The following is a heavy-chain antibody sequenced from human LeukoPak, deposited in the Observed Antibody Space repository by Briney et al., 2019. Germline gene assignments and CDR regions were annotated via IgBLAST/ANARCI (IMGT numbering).Heavy chain of an antibody. CDR1: GGTFSSYA. CDR2: IIPIFGIA. J-gene: IGHJ5*02. Sequence: SVKVSCKASGGTFSSYAISWVRQAPGQGLEWMGRIIPIFGIADYAKKFQGRVTITADKATITAYMELSSLRSEDTAVYYCARETMDGSGSYYTYRTNWFAPWGQGPLVTVSS. D-gene: IGHD3-10*01. V-gene: IGHV1-69*04. CDR3: ARETMDGSGSYYTYRTNWFAP.